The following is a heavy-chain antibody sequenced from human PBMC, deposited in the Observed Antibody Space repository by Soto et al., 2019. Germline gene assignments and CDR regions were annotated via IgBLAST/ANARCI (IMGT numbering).Heavy chain of an antibody. V-gene: IGHV1-69*06. CDR3: AKSWGEDIYYYHYEMDV. CDR1: GGYFNTRQTLNRYP. D-gene: IGHD3-16*01. J-gene: IGHJ6*02. Sequence: QVQVVQSGAEVKRPGYSVKVSCKASGGYFNTRQTLNRYPISWIRQAPGQGLEWMGGIIPLFGTTNSAQRFQGRVTLTSDKSTSTTYLEWTSATSDDTDVYSSAKSWGEDIYYYHYEMDVWGQGTTVTVSS. CDR2: IIPLFGTT.